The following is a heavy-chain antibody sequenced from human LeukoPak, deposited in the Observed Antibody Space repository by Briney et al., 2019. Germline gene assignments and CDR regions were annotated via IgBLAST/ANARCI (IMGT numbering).Heavy chain of an antibody. J-gene: IGHJ4*02. D-gene: IGHD6-19*01. CDR3: ARAHHPSIAVAGGFDY. Sequence: GRSLRLSCAASGFTFSSYAMHWVRQAPGKGLEWVAVISYDGSNKYYADSVKGRFTISRDNSKNTLYLQMNSLRAEDTAVYYCARAHHPSIAVAGGFDYWGQGTLVTVSS. V-gene: IGHV3-30-3*01. CDR2: ISYDGSNK. CDR1: GFTFSSYA.